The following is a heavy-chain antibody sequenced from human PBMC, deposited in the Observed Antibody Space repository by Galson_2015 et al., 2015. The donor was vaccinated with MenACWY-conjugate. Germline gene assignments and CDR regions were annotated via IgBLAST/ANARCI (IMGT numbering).Heavy chain of an antibody. CDR3: ARDLSSSWYSALDF. CDR2: ISASGGTI. CDR1: GFTFSHHG. V-gene: IGHV3-48*03. Sequence: SLRPSCAASGFTFSHHGMNWVRQAPGKGLEWVSYISASGGTIYYADSLKGRLAISRDNAKNSLYLQVNSLRPEDTAVYYCARDLSSSWYSALDFWGQGTLVTVSS. J-gene: IGHJ3*01. D-gene: IGHD6-13*01.